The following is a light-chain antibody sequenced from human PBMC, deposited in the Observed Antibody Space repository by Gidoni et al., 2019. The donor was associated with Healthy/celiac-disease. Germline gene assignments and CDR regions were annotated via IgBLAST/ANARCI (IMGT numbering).Light chain of an antibody. CDR2: AAS. CDR1: QSISSY. J-gene: IGKJ1*01. CDR3: QQSYSTPRT. Sequence: DIQMNQYPSSLSASVGDRVTITCRASQSISSYLNWYQQKPGKAPKLLIYAASSLQSGGPSRFSGSGSGTDFTLTISSLQHEDFATYYCQQSYSTPRTFGQGTKVEIK. V-gene: IGKV1-39*01.